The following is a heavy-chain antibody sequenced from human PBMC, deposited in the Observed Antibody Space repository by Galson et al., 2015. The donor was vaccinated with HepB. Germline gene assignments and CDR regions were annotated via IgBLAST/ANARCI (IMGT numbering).Heavy chain of an antibody. Sequence: SLRLSCAASGFTFSSYAMHWVRQAPGKGLEYVSAISSNGGSTYYADSVKGRFTISRDNSRNTLYLQMSSLRAEDTAVYYCVKDGAPDSSGYYFFDYWGQGTLVTVSS. CDR3: VKDGAPDSSGYYFFDY. J-gene: IGHJ4*02. CDR1: GFTFSSYA. V-gene: IGHV3-64D*06. D-gene: IGHD3-22*01. CDR2: ISSNGGST.